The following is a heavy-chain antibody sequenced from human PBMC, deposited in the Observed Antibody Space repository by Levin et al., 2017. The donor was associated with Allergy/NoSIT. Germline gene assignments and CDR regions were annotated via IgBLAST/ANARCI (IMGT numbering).Heavy chain of an antibody. CDR2: ISSSSSYI. D-gene: IGHD4-17*01. Sequence: NPGGSLRLSCAASGFTFSSYSMNWVRQAPGKGLEWVSSISSSSSYIYYADSVKGRFTISRDNAKNSLYLQMNSLRAEDTAVYYCASNYGAVYYYYGMDVWGQGTTVTVSS. J-gene: IGHJ6*02. V-gene: IGHV3-21*01. CDR3: ASNYGAVYYYYGMDV. CDR1: GFTFSSYS.